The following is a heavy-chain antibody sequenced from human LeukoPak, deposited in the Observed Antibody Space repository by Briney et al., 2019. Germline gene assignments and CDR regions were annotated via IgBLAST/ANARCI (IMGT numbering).Heavy chain of an antibody. D-gene: IGHD1-1*01. CDR2: ISGSGGST. CDR1: GFTFSTYA. J-gene: IGHJ6*02. Sequence: GGSLRLTCAASGFTFSTYAMSWVRQAPGRGLEWVSTISGSGGSTYYADSVKGRFTISRDNSKDTLYLQMNTLRGEDTAVYYCAKDQRRSAGLEPVYGMDVWGQGTTVTVSS. V-gene: IGHV3-23*01. CDR3: AKDQRRSAGLEPVYGMDV.